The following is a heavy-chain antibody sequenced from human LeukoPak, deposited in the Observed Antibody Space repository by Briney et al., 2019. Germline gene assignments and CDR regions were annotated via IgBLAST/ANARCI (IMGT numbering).Heavy chain of an antibody. D-gene: IGHD6-13*01. Sequence: GGSLRLSCAASGFTFSSYSMNWVRQAPGKGLEWVSSISSSSSYIYYADSVKGRFTISRDNAKNSLYLQMNSLRAEDTAVYYCAKIGYSSSWHTDYWGQGTLVTVSS. CDR1: GFTFSSYS. J-gene: IGHJ4*02. V-gene: IGHV3-21*01. CDR2: ISSSSSYI. CDR3: AKIGYSSSWHTDY.